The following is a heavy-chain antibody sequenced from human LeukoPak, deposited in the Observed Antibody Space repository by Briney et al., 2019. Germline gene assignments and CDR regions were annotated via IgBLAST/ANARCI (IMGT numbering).Heavy chain of an antibody. V-gene: IGHV4-34*01. CDR3: ARHAAVEGSSGWSPLWWFDP. Sequence: PSETLSLTCAVYGGSFSGYYWSWIRQPPGKGLEWIGEINHSGSTNYNPSLKSRVTISVDTSKNQFSLKLSSVTAADTAVYYCARHAAVEGSSGWSPLWWFDPWGQGTLVTVSS. CDR1: GGSFSGYY. CDR2: INHSGST. D-gene: IGHD6-19*01. J-gene: IGHJ5*02.